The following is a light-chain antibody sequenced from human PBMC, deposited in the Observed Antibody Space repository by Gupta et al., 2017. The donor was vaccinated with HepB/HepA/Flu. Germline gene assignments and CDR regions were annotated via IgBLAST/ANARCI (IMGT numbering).Light chain of an antibody. CDR1: QSINNY. CDR3: QQSFSALRT. J-gene: IGKJ1*01. Sequence: DIQMTQSPASLSASVGDRVTITCRASQSINNYLNWYQQKPGEAPKLLIYSTSTLQSGVPSRFSGSGSETDFTLTISSLQPGDFATYYCQQSFSALRTFGQGTKVGIK. V-gene: IGKV1-39*01. CDR2: STS.